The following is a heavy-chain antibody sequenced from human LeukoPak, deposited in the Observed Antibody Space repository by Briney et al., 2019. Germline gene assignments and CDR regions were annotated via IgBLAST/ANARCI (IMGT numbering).Heavy chain of an antibody. J-gene: IGHJ4*02. CDR3: GRDDGVGATNIDY. CDR1: GFTFSSYA. CDR2: ISSNGGST. D-gene: IGHD1-26*01. Sequence: PGGSLRLSCAASGFTFSSYAMHWVRQAPGKGLEYVSAISSNGGSTYYANSVKGRFTISRDNSKNTLYLQMGSLRAEDMAVYYCGRDDGVGATNIDYWGQGTLVIVSS. V-gene: IGHV3-64*01.